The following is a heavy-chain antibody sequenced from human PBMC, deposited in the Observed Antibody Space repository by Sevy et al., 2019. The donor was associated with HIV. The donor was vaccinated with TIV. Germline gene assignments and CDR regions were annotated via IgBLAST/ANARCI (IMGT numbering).Heavy chain of an antibody. V-gene: IGHV3-23*01. J-gene: IGHJ3*02. Sequence: GGSLRLSCAASGLTFTSYAMNWDRQAPGKGLEWVSTISGSGGSTYYGHSVKGRFTISRDNSKNTLYLQMSSLRAEDTAVYYCAKDRYEGSGYYPEGAFDIWGQGTKVTVSS. D-gene: IGHD3-22*01. CDR1: GLTFTSYA. CDR2: ISGSGGST. CDR3: AKDRYEGSGYYPEGAFDI.